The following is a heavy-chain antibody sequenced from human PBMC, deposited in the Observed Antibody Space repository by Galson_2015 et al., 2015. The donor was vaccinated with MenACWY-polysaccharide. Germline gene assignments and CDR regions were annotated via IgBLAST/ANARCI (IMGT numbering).Heavy chain of an antibody. D-gene: IGHD4-11*01. CDR2: ISGSGDDT. CDR3: AKGTTVRGPALIILFDY. Sequence: SLRLSCAASGFTFDSNAMGWVRQAPGKGLEWVSGISGSGDDTYYTGSVKGRLTISRDNSKNTLYLQMNSLRAEDTAVYYCAKGTTVRGPALIILFDYWGQGTLVTVSS. CDR1: GFTFDSNA. V-gene: IGHV3-23*01. J-gene: IGHJ4*02.